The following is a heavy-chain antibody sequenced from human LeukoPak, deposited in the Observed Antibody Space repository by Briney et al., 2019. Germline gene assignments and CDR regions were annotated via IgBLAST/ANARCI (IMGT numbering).Heavy chain of an antibody. Sequence: SETLSLTCAVSGYSISSGYYWGWIRQPPGKGLEWIGSIYHSRSTYYNPSLKSRVTISVDTSKNQFSLKLSSVTAADTAVYYCASLPVGDWFDPWGQGTLVTVSS. CDR1: GYSISSGYY. V-gene: IGHV4-38-2*01. CDR3: ASLPVGDWFDP. J-gene: IGHJ5*02. CDR2: IYHSRST. D-gene: IGHD2-8*02.